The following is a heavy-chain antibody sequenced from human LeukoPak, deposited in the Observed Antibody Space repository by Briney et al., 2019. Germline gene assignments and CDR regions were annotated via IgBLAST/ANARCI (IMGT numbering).Heavy chain of an antibody. Sequence: SEALSLTCTVSGGSISSYYWSWIRQPPGKGLEWIGYIYYSGSTNYNPYLKSRVTISVDTSKNQFSLKLSSVTAADTAVYYCATARAYYDFWSGYSTYYYMDVWGKGTTVTVSS. CDR3: ATARAYYDFWSGYSTYYYMDV. J-gene: IGHJ6*03. V-gene: IGHV4-59*01. D-gene: IGHD3-3*01. CDR1: GGSISSYY. CDR2: IYYSGST.